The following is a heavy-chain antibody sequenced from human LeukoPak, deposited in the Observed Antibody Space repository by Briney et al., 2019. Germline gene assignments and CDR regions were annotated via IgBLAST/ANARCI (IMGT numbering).Heavy chain of an antibody. D-gene: IGHD3-16*01. Sequence: ASVKVSCKASGYTFTSYGISWVRQAPGQGLEWMGWISGYNGNTNYAQNLQGRVTMTTDTSTSTVYMELSSLRSEDTAVYYCARGAPSYRRFDWFDPWGQGTLVTVSS. CDR3: ARGAPSYRRFDWFDP. V-gene: IGHV1-18*01. J-gene: IGHJ5*02. CDR1: GYTFTSYG. CDR2: ISGYNGNT.